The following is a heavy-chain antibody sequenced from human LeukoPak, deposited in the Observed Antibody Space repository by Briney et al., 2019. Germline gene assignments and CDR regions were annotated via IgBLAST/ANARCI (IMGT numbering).Heavy chain of an antibody. J-gene: IGHJ6*02. Sequence: GGSLRLSCAASGFTFSDYYMSWIRQAPGKGLEWVSYISSSGSTIYYADFVKGRFTISRDNAKNSLYLQMNSLRAEDTAVYYCARDLSSGYNDRNYYYGMDVWGQETTVTVSS. D-gene: IGHD3-22*01. CDR3: ARDLSSGYNDRNYYYGMDV. CDR1: GFTFSDYY. CDR2: ISSSGSTI. V-gene: IGHV3-11*01.